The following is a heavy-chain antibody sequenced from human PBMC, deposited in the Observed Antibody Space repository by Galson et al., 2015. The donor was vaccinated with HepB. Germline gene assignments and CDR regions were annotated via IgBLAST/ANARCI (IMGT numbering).Heavy chain of an antibody. V-gene: IGHV1-69*13. CDR2: IITIFGTA. D-gene: IGHD6-13*01. CDR3: ARGGIAAAGPPGSLDY. Sequence: SVKVSCKASGGTFSSYAIRRVRQAPGQGLELMGGIITIFGTANYAQKFQGRVTITADESTSTAYMELSSLRSEDTAVYYCARGGIAAAGPPGSLDYWVQGTLVTVSS. CDR1: GGTFSSYA. J-gene: IGHJ4*02.